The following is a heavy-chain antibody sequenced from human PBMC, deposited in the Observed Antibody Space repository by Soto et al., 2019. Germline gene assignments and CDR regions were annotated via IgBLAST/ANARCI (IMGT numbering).Heavy chain of an antibody. CDR2: IYYSGST. V-gene: IGHV4-59*01. D-gene: IGHD3-22*01. CDR3: ARESFYDSGGFHGFDY. J-gene: IGHJ4*02. Sequence: SETLSLTCTVSGGSISSYYWSWIRQPPGKGLEWIGYIYYSGSTNYNPSLKSRVTISVDTSKNQFSLKLSSVTAADTAVYYCARESFYDSGGFHGFDYWGQGALVTVSS. CDR1: GGSISSYY.